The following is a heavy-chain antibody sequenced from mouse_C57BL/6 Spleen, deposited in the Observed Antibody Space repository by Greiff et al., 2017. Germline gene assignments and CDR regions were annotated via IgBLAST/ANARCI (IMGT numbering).Heavy chain of an antibody. D-gene: IGHD1-1*01. CDR1: GYAFSSSW. CDR3: ARSIYYYGSRYFDV. Sequence: QVQLQQSGPELVKPGASVKISCKASGYAFSSSWMNWVKQRPGKGLEWIGRIYPGDGDTNYNGKFKGKATLTADKSSSTAYMQLSSLTSEDSAVYFCARSIYYYGSRYFDVWGTGTTVTVSS. J-gene: IGHJ1*03. V-gene: IGHV1-82*01. CDR2: IYPGDGDT.